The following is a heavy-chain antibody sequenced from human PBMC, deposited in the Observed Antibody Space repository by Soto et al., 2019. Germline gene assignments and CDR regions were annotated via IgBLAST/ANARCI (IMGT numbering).Heavy chain of an antibody. Sequence: GASVKVSCKASGYTFTSYGIHWVRQAPGQRLEWMGWISAYNGNTKYAQKFQGRVTMTTDTSTSTAYMEVRSLRSDDTAVYYCARDAAAGLNDYWGQGTLVTVPQ. D-gene: IGHD6-13*01. J-gene: IGHJ4*02. CDR3: ARDAAAGLNDY. V-gene: IGHV1-18*01. CDR1: GYTFTSYG. CDR2: ISAYNGNT.